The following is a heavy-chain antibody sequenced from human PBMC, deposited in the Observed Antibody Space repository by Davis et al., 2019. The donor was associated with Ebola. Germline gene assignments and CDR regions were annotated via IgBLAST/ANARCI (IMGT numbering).Heavy chain of an antibody. CDR3: ARGVVATNYRANWFDP. J-gene: IGHJ5*02. D-gene: IGHD2-15*01. V-gene: IGHV4-39*07. Sequence: PGGSLRLSCSVSGDSISGSHYYWAWIRQSPGKGLEWIGSIYYSGSTHYNPSLKSRVTISVDTSKNQFSLKLTSVNAADTAVYYCARGVVATNYRANWFDPWGQGTLVTVSS. CDR1: GDSISGSHYY. CDR2: IYYSGST.